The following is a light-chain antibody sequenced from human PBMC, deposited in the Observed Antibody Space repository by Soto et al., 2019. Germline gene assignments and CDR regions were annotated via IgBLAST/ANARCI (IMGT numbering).Light chain of an antibody. CDR2: KDN. CDR3: QSADSSGTL. Sequence: SYELTQPPSVSVSPGQTARITCSGDALPNQYAYWYQQKPGQAPVLVIYKDNERPSGIPERFSGSSSGTTVTLTISGVQAEDEADYYCQSADSSGTLFGGGTKLTVL. J-gene: IGLJ2*01. V-gene: IGLV3-25*03. CDR1: ALPNQY.